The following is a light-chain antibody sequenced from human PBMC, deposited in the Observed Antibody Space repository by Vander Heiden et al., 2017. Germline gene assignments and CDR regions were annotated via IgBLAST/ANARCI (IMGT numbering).Light chain of an antibody. CDR2: NVS. CDR1: QRLVSGDDNTY. Sequence: DVVMTQSPLSLPVTLGQPASISCRSSQRLVSGDDNTYFNWFHQRTGQSPRRLIYNVSKRDSAGPDRLSGSGSGTDVTMIIARGEAEEVGIYYCSQGKHWPPTFGHGTKVDIK. J-gene: IGKJ3*01. V-gene: IGKV2-30*01. CDR3: SQGKHWPPT.